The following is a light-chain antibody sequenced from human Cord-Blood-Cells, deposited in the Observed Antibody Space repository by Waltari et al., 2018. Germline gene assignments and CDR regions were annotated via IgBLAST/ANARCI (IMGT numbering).Light chain of an antibody. V-gene: IGKV3D-20*01. CDR3: QQYGSSMYT. CDR1: QRVSSSY. CDR2: DAS. J-gene: IGKJ2*01. Sequence: PGERATLSCGASQRVSSSYLAWYQQKPGLAPRLLIYDASSRATGIPDRFSGSGSGTDFTLTISRLEPEDFAVYYCQQYGSSMYTFGQGTKLEIK.